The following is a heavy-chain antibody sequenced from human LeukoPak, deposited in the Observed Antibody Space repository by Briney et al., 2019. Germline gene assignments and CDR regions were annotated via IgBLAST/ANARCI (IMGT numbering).Heavy chain of an antibody. J-gene: IGHJ4*02. CDR2: IYYSGST. V-gene: IGHV4-39*07. Sequence: PSETLPLTCTVSGGSISSSSYYWGWIRQPPGKGLEWIGSIYYSGSTYYNPSLKSRVTISVDTSKNQFSLKLSSVTAADTAVYYCARGGGGYYYDSSGLWGQGTLVTVSS. CDR3: ARGGGGYYYDSSGL. D-gene: IGHD3-22*01. CDR1: GGSISSSSYY.